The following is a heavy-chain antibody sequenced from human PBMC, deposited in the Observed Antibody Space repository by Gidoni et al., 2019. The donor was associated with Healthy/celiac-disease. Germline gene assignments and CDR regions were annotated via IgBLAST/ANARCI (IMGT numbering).Heavy chain of an antibody. D-gene: IGHD5-18*01. Sequence: QVQLQESGPGLVKPSQTLSLTCTVSGGSISSGSYYWSWIRQPAGKGLEWIGRIYTSGSTNYNPSLKSRVTISVDTSKNQFSLKLNSVTAADTAVYYCARYGPEQKKGYSRRPPFTYDAFDIWGQGTMVTVSS. J-gene: IGHJ3*02. V-gene: IGHV4-61*02. CDR3: ARYGPEQKKGYSRRPPFTYDAFDI. CDR1: GGSISSGSYY. CDR2: IYTSGST.